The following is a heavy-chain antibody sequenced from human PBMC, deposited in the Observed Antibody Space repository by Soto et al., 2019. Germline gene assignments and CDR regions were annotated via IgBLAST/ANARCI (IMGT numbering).Heavy chain of an antibody. CDR1: GFTFNYYW. D-gene: IGHD5-12*01. V-gene: IGHV3-74*01. CDR3: ASGVIVPTTLVH. J-gene: IGHJ4*01. Sequence: EVQLVESGGGLVQPGGSLRLSCVASGFTFNYYWMHWVRQAPGKGLMWVSRLQTDGSHPDYADSVKGRFTISRDNAKNTLYLQMNNLRAEDTAVYYCASGVIVPTTLVHWGQGALVTVSP. CDR2: LQTDGSHP.